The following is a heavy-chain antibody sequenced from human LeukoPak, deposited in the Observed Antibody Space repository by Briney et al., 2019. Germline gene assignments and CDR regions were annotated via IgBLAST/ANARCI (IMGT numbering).Heavy chain of an antibody. D-gene: IGHD3-10*01. CDR2: ISNNGGYT. CDR3: ASEVTGRNAGWFDP. CDR1: GFTFSSSA. J-gene: IGHJ5*02. V-gene: IGHV3-23*01. Sequence: GGSLRLSCAASGFTFSSSAMSWVRQAPGKGLEWVSAISNNGGYTYYADSVQGRFTISRDNSKNTLYLQMNSLRAEDTAVYYCASEVTGRNAGWFDPWGQGTLVTVSS.